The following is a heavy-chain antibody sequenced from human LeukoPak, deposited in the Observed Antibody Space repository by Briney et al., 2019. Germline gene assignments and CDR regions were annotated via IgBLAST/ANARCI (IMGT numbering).Heavy chain of an antibody. V-gene: IGHV7-4-1*02. CDR3: AREPYKAILEWLPLDP. D-gene: IGHD3-3*01. J-gene: IGHJ5*02. Sequence: ASVKVSCKASGYTFTSYAMNWVRQAPGQGLEWMGWINTNTGNPTYAQGFTGRFVFSLDTSVSTAYLQISSLKAEDTAVYYRAREPYKAILEWLPLDPWGQGTLVTVSS. CDR2: INTNTGNP. CDR1: GYTFTSYA.